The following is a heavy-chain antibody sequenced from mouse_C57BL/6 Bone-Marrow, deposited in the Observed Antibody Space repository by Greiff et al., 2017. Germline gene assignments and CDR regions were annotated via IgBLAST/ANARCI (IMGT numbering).Heavy chain of an antibody. V-gene: IGHV1-81*01. CDR2: IYPRSGNT. CDR1: GYTFTSYG. Sequence: VQLQESGAELARPGASVKLSCKASGYTFTSYGISWVKQRTGQGLEWIGEIYPRSGNTYYNEKFKGKATLTADKSSSTAYMELRSLTSEDSAVYFCAPLGGIAWFAYWGQGTLVTVSA. D-gene: IGHD6-1*01. J-gene: IGHJ3*01. CDR3: APLGGIAWFAY.